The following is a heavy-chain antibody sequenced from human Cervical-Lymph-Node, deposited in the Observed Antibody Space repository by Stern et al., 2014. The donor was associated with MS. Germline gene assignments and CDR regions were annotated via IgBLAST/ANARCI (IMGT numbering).Heavy chain of an antibody. V-gene: IGHV3-72*01. CDR2: ARDKASSHTT. Sequence: EVQLVETGGGLVQPGGSLRLSCAASGFTFSDHYMDWVRQAPGKGLEWVARARDKASSHTTEYAASVKGRFTISRDDSKNSLFLQMNSLKTEDTAVYYCARAGSPHRSYQFAMDVCGQGTTVTVSS. D-gene: IGHD5-24*01. CDR1: GFTFSDHY. J-gene: IGHJ6*02. CDR3: ARAGSPHRSYQFAMDV.